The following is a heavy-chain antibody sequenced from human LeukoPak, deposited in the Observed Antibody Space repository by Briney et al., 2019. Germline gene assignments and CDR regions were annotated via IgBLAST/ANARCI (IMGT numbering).Heavy chain of an antibody. D-gene: IGHD5-24*01. CDR1: GFTFSSYW. Sequence: PGRSLRLSCTASGFTFSSYWMNWVSQDPGKGLEWVANIKQDGSEKYYVDSVKGRFTISRDNAKKSLYLQMNSLRAEDTAVYYCARETEMANLDYWGQGTLVTVSS. V-gene: IGHV3-7*04. CDR3: ARETEMANLDY. CDR2: IKQDGSEK. J-gene: IGHJ4*02.